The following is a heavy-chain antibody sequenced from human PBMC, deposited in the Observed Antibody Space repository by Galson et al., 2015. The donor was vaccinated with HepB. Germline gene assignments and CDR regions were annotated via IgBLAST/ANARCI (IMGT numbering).Heavy chain of an antibody. J-gene: IGHJ4*02. D-gene: IGHD3-22*01. CDR3: ARDYYDSSGYWDC. V-gene: IGHV1-69*04. CDR2: IIPILGIA. Sequence: SVKVSCKASGGTFSSYTISWVRQAPGQGLEWMGRIIPILGIANYAQKFQGRVTITADKSTSTAYMELSSLRSEDTAVYYCARDYYDSSGYWDCWGQGTLVTVSS. CDR1: GGTFSSYT.